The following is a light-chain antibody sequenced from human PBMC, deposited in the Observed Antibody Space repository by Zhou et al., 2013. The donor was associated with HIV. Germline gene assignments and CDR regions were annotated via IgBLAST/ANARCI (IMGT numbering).Light chain of an antibody. CDR2: KAS. V-gene: IGKV1-5*03. CDR1: QSISSW. CDR3: QQYNLYPRMYT. J-gene: IGKJ2*01. Sequence: DIQMTQSPSTLSASVGDRVTITCRASQSISSWLAWYQQKPGKAPKLLIYKASSLESGVPSRFSGSGSGTKFTLSISSLQPDDFATYYCQQYNLYPRMYTFGQGTKLEIK.